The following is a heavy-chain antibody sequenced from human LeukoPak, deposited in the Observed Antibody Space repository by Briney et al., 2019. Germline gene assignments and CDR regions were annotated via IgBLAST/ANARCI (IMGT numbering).Heavy chain of an antibody. D-gene: IGHD6-13*01. J-gene: IGHJ5*02. CDR3: ARAPRGAAARWFDP. CDR1: GGSISGDY. V-gene: IGHV4-59*01. Sequence: SETLSLTCTVSGGSISGDYWTWIRQPPGKGLEWIGYIYYSGSTNYNPSLKSRVTISLDMSKNQFSLKLSPATAADTAVHYCARAPRGAAARWFDPWGQGTLVTVSS. CDR2: IYYSGST.